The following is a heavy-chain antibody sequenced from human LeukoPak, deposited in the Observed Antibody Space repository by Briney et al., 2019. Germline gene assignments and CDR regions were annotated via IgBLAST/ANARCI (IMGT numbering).Heavy chain of an antibody. J-gene: IGHJ5*02. D-gene: IGHD4-17*01. CDR2: ISHSGST. CDR3: ARGATSTVTRWFDP. CDR1: GGAISSYY. V-gene: IGHV4-59*12. Sequence: SETLSLTCTVSGGAISSYYWSWVRQPPGKGLEWIGYISHSGSTNYNPSLKSRVTISVDTSKNQFSLKLSSVTAADTAVYYCARGATSTVTRWFDPWGQGTLVTVSS.